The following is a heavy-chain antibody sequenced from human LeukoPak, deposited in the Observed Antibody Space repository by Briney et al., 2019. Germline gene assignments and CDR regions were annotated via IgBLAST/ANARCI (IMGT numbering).Heavy chain of an antibody. J-gene: IGHJ5*02. CDR2: IYHSGST. Sequence: PSETLSLTCTVSGGSISSSSYYWGWIRQPPGKGLEWIGSIYHSGSTYYNPSLKSRVTISVDTSKNQFSLKLSSVTAADTAVYYCARDHIQLWLGKPTQSIGENWFDPWGQGTLVTVSS. D-gene: IGHD5-18*01. V-gene: IGHV4-39*07. CDR3: ARDHIQLWLGKPTQSIGENWFDP. CDR1: GGSISSSSYY.